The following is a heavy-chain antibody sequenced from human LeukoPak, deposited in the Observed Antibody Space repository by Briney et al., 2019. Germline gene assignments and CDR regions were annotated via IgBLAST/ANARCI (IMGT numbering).Heavy chain of an antibody. Sequence: ASVKVSCKASGYTFPSYGISWVRQAPGQGLEWMGWISAYNGNTNYAQKLQGRVTMTTDTSTSTAYMELRSLRSDDTAVYYCASDLIVGGPYYFDYWGQGTLVTVSS. J-gene: IGHJ4*02. CDR3: ASDLIVGGPYYFDY. CDR1: GYTFPSYG. CDR2: ISAYNGNT. V-gene: IGHV1-18*01. D-gene: IGHD3-22*01.